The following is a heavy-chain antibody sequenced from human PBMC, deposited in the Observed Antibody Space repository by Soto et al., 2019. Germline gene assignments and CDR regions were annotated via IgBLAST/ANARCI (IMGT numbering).Heavy chain of an antibody. J-gene: IGHJ3*02. V-gene: IGHV3-23*01. Sequence: EVQLLESGGGVVQPGGSLSLSCAASGFTFSDYAMSWVLQTPGKGLQWVSGVGGSDDDKHYADSVKGRFIVSRANSKNTLYMQMNSLSADDTAIYYCAKDATSFHGVLDPFDMRGPGTEVTVSS. CDR1: GFTFSDYA. CDR2: VGGSDDDK. D-gene: IGHD2-8*01. CDR3: AKDATSFHGVLDPFDM.